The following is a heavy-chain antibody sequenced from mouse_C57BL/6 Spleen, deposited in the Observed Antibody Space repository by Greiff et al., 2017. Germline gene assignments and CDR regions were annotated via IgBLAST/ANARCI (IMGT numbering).Heavy chain of an antibody. J-gene: IGHJ1*03. D-gene: IGHD1-1*01. CDR2: INPYNGDT. CDR3: ARDFYYGSSYWYFDV. V-gene: IGHV1-20*01. Sequence: EVQLQQSGPELVKPGDSVKISCKASGYSFTGYFMNWVMQSHGKSLEWIGRINPYNGDTFYNQKFKGKATLTVDKSSSTAHMELRSLTSEDSAVYYCARDFYYGSSYWYFDVWGTGTTVTVSS. CDR1: GYSFTGYF.